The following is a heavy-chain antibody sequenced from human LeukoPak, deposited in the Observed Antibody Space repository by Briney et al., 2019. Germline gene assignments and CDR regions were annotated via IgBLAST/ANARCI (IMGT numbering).Heavy chain of an antibody. D-gene: IGHD3-3*01. J-gene: IGHJ4*02. CDR2: ISPSGGST. Sequence: ASVKVSCKASGYTFTSYYMHWVRQASGQGLEWMGIISPSGGSTSYAQKFQGRVTMTRDMSTSTVYMELSSLRSEDTAVYYCARQGITIFGVVREFDYWGQGTLVTVSS. CDR1: GYTFTSYY. CDR3: ARQGITIFGVVREFDY. V-gene: IGHV1-46*01.